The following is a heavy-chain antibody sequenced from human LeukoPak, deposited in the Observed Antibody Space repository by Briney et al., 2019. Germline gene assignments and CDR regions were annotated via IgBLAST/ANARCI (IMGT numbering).Heavy chain of an antibody. J-gene: IGHJ4*02. D-gene: IGHD4-17*01. CDR3: ARVDGDYVVY. CDR1: GGSISSYY. V-gene: IGHV4-59*01. CDR2: IYDSGST. Sequence: SETLSLTCTVSGGSISSYYWSWIRQPPGKGLEWIGYIYDSGSTNYNPSLKSRVTISVDTSKNQFSLKLSSVTAADTAVYYCARVDGDYVVYWGQETLVTVSS.